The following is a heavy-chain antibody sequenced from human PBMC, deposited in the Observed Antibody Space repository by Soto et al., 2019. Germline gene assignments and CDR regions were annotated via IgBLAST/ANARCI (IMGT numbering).Heavy chain of an antibody. D-gene: IGHD4-17*01. CDR3: ASSARGSYGDYS. Sequence: EAHLVESGGGLVQPGGSLRLSCAASGFTFSNYWIHWVRQAPGKGLVWVSRINSDGSSTNYADSVKGRFTISRDNPKTTLYLPMNSLRAEDTAMFYCASSARGSYGDYSWGQGTLGTVSP. CDR1: GFTFSNYW. CDR2: INSDGSST. J-gene: IGHJ4*02. V-gene: IGHV3-74*01.